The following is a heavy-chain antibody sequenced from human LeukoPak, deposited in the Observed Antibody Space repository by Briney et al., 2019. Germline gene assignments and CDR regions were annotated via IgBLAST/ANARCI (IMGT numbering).Heavy chain of an antibody. CDR2: IKQDGSER. CDR3: AKVSVPRYYYDSSGYIDY. V-gene: IGHV3-7*01. Sequence: GGSLRLSCAASGFTFSSYWMSWVRQAPGKGLEWVANIKQDGSERYYVDSVKGRFTISRDNSKNTLYLQMNSLRAEDTAVYYCAKVSVPRYYYDSSGYIDYWGQGTLVTVSS. D-gene: IGHD3-22*01. J-gene: IGHJ4*02. CDR1: GFTFSSYW.